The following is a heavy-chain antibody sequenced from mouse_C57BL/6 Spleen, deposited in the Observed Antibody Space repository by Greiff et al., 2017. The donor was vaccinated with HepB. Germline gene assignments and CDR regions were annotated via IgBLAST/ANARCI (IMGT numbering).Heavy chain of an antibody. CDR3: AREEFSTTVVADYYAMDY. J-gene: IGHJ4*01. D-gene: IGHD1-1*01. V-gene: IGHV5-17*01. Sequence: EVHLVESGGGLVKPGGSLKLSCAASGFTFSDYGMHWVRQAPEKGLEWVAYISSGSSTIYYADTVKGRFTISRDNAKNTLFLQMTSLRSEDTAMYYCAREEFSTTVVADYYAMDYWGQGTSVTVSS. CDR1: GFTFSDYG. CDR2: ISSGSSTI.